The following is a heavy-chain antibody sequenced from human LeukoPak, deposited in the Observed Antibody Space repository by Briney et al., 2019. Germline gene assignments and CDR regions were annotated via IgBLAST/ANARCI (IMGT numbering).Heavy chain of an antibody. V-gene: IGHV3-48*03. CDR1: GFTFRSYE. Sequence: GGSLRLSCAASGFTFRSYEMNWVRQAPGKGLEWVSYIDSGRGSSTNYADSVKGRFTISRDNAKNSLYLQMNSLRVEDTAIYYWARDHSGWSLDPWGRGTLVTVSS. D-gene: IGHD6-19*01. CDR2: IDSGRGSST. CDR3: ARDHSGWSLDP. J-gene: IGHJ5*02.